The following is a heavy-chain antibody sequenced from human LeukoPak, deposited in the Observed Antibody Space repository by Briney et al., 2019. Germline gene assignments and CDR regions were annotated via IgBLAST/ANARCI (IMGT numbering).Heavy chain of an antibody. Sequence: ESGPTLVKPTQTLTLTCTFSGFSLSRGGVGVGWIRQPPGKALQWLAVIYWNDDKRYSPSLQSRLTITKDTSKNQVVLTMTNMEPVDTATYYCAHRGYGDYPSSKWFDPWGQGTLVIVSS. D-gene: IGHD4-17*01. CDR3: AHRGYGDYPSSKWFDP. CDR2: IYWNDDK. CDR1: GFSLSRGGVG. J-gene: IGHJ5*02. V-gene: IGHV2-5*01.